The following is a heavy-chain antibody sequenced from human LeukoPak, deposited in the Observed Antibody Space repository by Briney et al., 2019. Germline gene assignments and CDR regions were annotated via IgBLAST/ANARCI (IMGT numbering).Heavy chain of an antibody. J-gene: IGHJ4*02. CDR1: GFSFSSYA. Sequence: PGGSLRLSCAASGFSFSSYAMTWVRQAPGKGLEWVSVISSSGVNTYYADSVKGRFTISRDNSKNTLYLQMNSLRAEDTAVYYCAKHPSPVLGGGSYFDYWGQGILVTVSS. CDR2: ISSSGVNT. V-gene: IGHV3-23*01. D-gene: IGHD3-16*01. CDR3: AKHPSPVLGGGSYFDY.